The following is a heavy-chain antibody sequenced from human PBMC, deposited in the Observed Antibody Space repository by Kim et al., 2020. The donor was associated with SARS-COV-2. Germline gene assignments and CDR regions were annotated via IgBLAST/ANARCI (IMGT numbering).Heavy chain of an antibody. Sequence: SETLSLTCAVYGGSFSGYYWSWIRQPPGKGLEWIGEINHSGSTNYNPSLKSRVTISVDTSKNQFSLKLSSVTAADTAVYYCARDRIAVAGTGYYYYGMDVWGQGTTGTVSS. CDR1: GGSFSGYY. CDR2: INHSGST. J-gene: IGHJ6*02. V-gene: IGHV4-34*01. CDR3: ARDRIAVAGTGYYYYGMDV. D-gene: IGHD6-19*01.